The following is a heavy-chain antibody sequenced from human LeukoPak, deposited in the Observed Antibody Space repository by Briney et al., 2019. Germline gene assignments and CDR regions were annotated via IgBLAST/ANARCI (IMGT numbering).Heavy chain of an antibody. Sequence: PGVSLRLSCAASGFTFSDYYMSWIRQAPGKGLEWVSYISSSGSTIYYADSVKGRFTISRDNAKNSLCLQMNSLRAEDTAVYYCARADYGDYVDDAFDIWGQGTMVTVSS. D-gene: IGHD4-17*01. CDR1: GFTFSDYY. V-gene: IGHV3-11*01. J-gene: IGHJ3*02. CDR3: ARADYGDYVDDAFDI. CDR2: ISSSGSTI.